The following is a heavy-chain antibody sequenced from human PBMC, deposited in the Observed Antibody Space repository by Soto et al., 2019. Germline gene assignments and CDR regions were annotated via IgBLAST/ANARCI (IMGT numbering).Heavy chain of an antibody. CDR2: IGGSGGYT. Sequence: GGSLRLSCAASGFFFSSYAMSWVRQAPGKGLEWVSGIGGSGGYTSYADSVKGRFTISRDNSKNTLYLQMNSLRAEDTAVYYCARYTLTCFDYWGQGTLVTVSS. V-gene: IGHV3-23*01. CDR3: ARYTLTCFDY. D-gene: IGHD3-16*01. J-gene: IGHJ4*02. CDR1: GFFFSSYA.